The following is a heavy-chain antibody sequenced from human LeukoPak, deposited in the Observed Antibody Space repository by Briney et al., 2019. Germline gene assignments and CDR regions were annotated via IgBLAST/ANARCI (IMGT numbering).Heavy chain of an antibody. Sequence: QSGGSLRLSCAASGFTFSSYAMHWVRQAPGKGLEWVAVIRYDGSNKYYAESVKGRFTISRDNSKSTLYLQLNSLRAEDTAVYYCAKDALAYCGGDCYWGFDYWGQGALVTVSS. CDR2: IRYDGSNK. CDR3: AKDALAYCGGDCYWGFDY. J-gene: IGHJ4*02. D-gene: IGHD2-21*02. V-gene: IGHV3-30*02. CDR1: GFTFSSYA.